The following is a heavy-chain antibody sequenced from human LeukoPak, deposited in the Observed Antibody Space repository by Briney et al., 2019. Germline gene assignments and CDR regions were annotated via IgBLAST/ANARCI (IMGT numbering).Heavy chain of an antibody. CDR3: ARGWGYCSGGNCYFTYFDY. V-gene: IGHV4-59*01. D-gene: IGHD2-15*01. Sequence: SETLSLTCTVSGGSISIYYWSWIRQPRGKGLECIGYIDYRGPTNYNTSLKSRVTISVDPSKSQFSLRLSSVTAADTAVYYCARGWGYCSGGNCYFTYFDYWGQGALVTVSS. CDR1: GGSISIYY. J-gene: IGHJ4*02. CDR2: IDYRGPT.